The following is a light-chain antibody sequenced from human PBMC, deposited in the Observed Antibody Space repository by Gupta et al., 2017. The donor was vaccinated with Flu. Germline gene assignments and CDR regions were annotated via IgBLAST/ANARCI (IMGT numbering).Light chain of an antibody. J-gene: IGKJ1*01. V-gene: IGKV1-39*01. CDR2: AAS. CDR1: ENVGNY. CDR3: QQSYITPRT. Sequence: ASVGDRVTIACRASENVGNYLNWYRHKPGKPPKLLIFAASTLQSGVPSRFSGSRSGTDFTLTISSLEPDDFATYYCQQSYITPRTFGPGTKVEI.